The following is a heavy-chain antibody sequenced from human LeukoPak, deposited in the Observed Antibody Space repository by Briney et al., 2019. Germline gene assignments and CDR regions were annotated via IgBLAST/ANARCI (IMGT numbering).Heavy chain of an antibody. J-gene: IGHJ4*02. D-gene: IGHD2-2*01. CDR3: AKEAVPAAISALGYFDY. CDR2: ISGSGGST. Sequence: PGGSLRLSCAASGFTFSSYAMSWVRQAPGKGLEWVSAISGSGGSTYYADSMKGRFTISRDNSKNTLYLQMNSLRAEDTAVYYCAKEAVPAAISALGYFDYWGQGTLVTVSS. CDR1: GFTFSSYA. V-gene: IGHV3-23*01.